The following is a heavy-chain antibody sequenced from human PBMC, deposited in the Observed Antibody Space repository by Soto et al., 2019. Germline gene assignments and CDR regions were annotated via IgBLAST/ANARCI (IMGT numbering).Heavy chain of an antibody. CDR2: ISGSGGST. J-gene: IGHJ6*02. Sequence: PEGSLRLSCAASGFTFSSYAMSWVRQAPGKGLEWVSAISGSGGSTYYADSVKGRFTISRDNSKNTLYLQMNSLRAEDTAVYYCARDRITMVRGSYYGMDVWGQGTTVTVSS. CDR3: ARDRITMVRGSYYGMDV. V-gene: IGHV3-23*01. D-gene: IGHD3-10*01. CDR1: GFTFSSYA.